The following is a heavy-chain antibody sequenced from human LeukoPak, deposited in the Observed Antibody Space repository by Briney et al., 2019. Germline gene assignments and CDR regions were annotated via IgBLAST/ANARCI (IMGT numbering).Heavy chain of an antibody. CDR2: INHSGST. Sequence: PSETLSLTCAVYGGSFSGYYWSWIRQPPGKGLEWIGEINHSGSTNYNPSLKSRVTISVDRSKNQFSLKLSSVTAADTAVYYCARNYDSSGYYYFDYWGQGTLVTVSS. J-gene: IGHJ4*02. CDR1: GGSFSGYY. V-gene: IGHV4-34*01. CDR3: ARNYDSSGYYYFDY. D-gene: IGHD3-22*01.